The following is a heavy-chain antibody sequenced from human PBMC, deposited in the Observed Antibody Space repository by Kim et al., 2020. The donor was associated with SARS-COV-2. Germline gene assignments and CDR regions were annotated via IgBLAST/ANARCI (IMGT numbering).Heavy chain of an antibody. CDR2: IISEAAGGTT. D-gene: IGHD3-16*01. J-gene: IGHJ4*02. CDR1: GFSFSNAW. V-gene: IGHV3-15*01. Sequence: GGSLRLSCVASGFSFSNAWMSWVRQAPGMGLEWVGRIISEAAGGTTAYAAPVRGRFTISRDDSENTAYLEMDSLKIEDTAVYYCTTDPGDAYGFGPGFWGQGTPVTVSS. CDR3: TTDPGDAYGFGPGF.